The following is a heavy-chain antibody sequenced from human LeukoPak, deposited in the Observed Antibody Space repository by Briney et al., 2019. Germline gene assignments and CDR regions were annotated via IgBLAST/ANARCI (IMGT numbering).Heavy chain of an antibody. J-gene: IGHJ4*02. Sequence: GGSLRLSCSASGFTFSSYAMHRVRQAPGKGLEYVSAISSNGGSTYYADSVKGRFTISRDNSKNTLYLQMSSLRAEDTAVYYCAKVPCSSTSCYYFDYWGQGTLVTVSS. CDR3: AKVPCSSTSCYYFDY. CDR1: GFTFSSYA. V-gene: IGHV3-64D*06. D-gene: IGHD2-2*01. CDR2: ISSNGGST.